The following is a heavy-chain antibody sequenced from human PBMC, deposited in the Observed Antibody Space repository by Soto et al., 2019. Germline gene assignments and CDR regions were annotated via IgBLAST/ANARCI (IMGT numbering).Heavy chain of an antibody. J-gene: IGHJ5*02. Sequence: SDSLALSCGVSGASISSRNGWNWVSQSPAKGLEWIGEIYHTGTTNYNPSLKSRVTLPVDKSKNQFSLTLTSVTAADTAVYYCVKRSIVPLNWFDPWGQGTLVTVSS. V-gene: IGHV4-4*02. CDR3: VKRSIVPLNWFDP. D-gene: IGHD2-8*01. CDR2: IYHTGTT. CDR1: GASISSRNG.